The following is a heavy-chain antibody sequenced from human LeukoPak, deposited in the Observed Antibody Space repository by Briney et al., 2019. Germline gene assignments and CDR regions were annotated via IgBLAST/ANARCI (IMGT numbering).Heavy chain of an antibody. V-gene: IGHV4-59*08. CDR1: GGSISSYY. Sequence: SETLSLTCTVSGGSISSYYWSWIRQPPGKGLEWIGYIYYSGSTNYNPSLKSRVTISVDTSKNQFSLKLSSVTAADTAVYYCARLDTAMVFDFWGQGALVTVSS. D-gene: IGHD5-18*01. CDR3: ARLDTAMVFDF. CDR2: IYYSGST. J-gene: IGHJ4*02.